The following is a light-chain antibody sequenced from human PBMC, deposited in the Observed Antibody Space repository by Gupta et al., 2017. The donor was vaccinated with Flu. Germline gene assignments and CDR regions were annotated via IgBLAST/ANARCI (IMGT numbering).Light chain of an antibody. CDR1: QRVRSSC. Sequence: EIVLMESPDTLYLSPGERATHSCRASQRVRSSCLAWYQQKRGQAPSLVIYGGSTRATGFPDRFSGSGSGTEFALTISRLEPEDFAVYYCQHDDSLPHNFGQGTKVDIK. V-gene: IGKV3-20*01. CDR3: QHDDSLPHN. CDR2: GGS. J-gene: IGKJ2*01.